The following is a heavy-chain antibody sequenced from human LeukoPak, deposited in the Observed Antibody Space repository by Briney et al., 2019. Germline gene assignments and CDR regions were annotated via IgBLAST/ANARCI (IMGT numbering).Heavy chain of an antibody. CDR2: ISAGGSNT. V-gene: IGHV3-23*01. CDR3: AKTPYYDSTGYYHYYYYAMDV. J-gene: IGHJ6*02. D-gene: IGHD3-22*01. CDR1: GFTFDKYA. Sequence: GGSLRLSCAASGFTFDKYAMTWVRQAPGKGLEWVSAISAGGSNTYYADSVKGRFTISRDTSKNTLYLQTHSLRAEDTAVYYCAKTPYYDSTGYYHYYYYAMDVWGQGTTVTVSS.